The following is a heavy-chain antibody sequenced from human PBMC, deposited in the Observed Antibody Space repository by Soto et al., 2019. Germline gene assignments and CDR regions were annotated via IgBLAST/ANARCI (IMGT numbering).Heavy chain of an antibody. Sequence: EASVKVSCKASGGTFSSYTISWVRQAPGQGLEWMGRIIPILGIANYAQKFQGRVTITADKSTSTAYMELSSLRSEDTAVYYCARELSPSIVVVPAAPFDYWGQGTLVTVSS. J-gene: IGHJ4*02. D-gene: IGHD2-2*01. CDR1: GGTFSSYT. CDR2: IIPILGIA. CDR3: ARELSPSIVVVPAAPFDY. V-gene: IGHV1-69*04.